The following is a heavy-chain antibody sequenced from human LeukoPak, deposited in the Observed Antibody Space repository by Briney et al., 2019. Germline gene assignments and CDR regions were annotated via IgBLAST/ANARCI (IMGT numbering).Heavy chain of an antibody. CDR2: IYYSGST. CDR1: SGSISSSYYY. D-gene: IGHD3-10*01. J-gene: IGHJ4*02. V-gene: IGHV4-39*01. CDR3: ASRTMVVPGFDY. Sequence: PSETLSLTCTVSSGSISSSYYYWGWIRQPPGKGLEWIGSIYYSGSTYYNPSLKSRVTFSVDTSKNQFSLKLSSVTAADTAVYYCASRTMVVPGFDYWGQGTQVTVSS.